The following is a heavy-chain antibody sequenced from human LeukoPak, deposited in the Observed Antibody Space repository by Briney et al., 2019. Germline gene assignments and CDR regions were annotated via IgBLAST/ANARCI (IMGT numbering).Heavy chain of an antibody. Sequence: ASVKVSCKASGGTFSSYAISWVRQAPGQGLEWMGGIIPIFGTANYAQKFQGRVTITTDESTSTAYMELSSLRSEDTAVYYCARTAIVETATISYYYYYYYMDVWGKGTTVTVSS. CDR2: IIPIFGTA. CDR3: ARTAIVETATISYYYYYYYMDV. D-gene: IGHD5-24*01. V-gene: IGHV1-69*05. CDR1: GGTFSSYA. J-gene: IGHJ6*03.